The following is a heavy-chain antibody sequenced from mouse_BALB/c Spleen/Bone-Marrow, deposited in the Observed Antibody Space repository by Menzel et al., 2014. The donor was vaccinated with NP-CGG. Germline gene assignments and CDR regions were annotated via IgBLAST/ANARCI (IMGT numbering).Heavy chain of an antibody. J-gene: IGHJ2*01. CDR1: GYIFTSYW. CDR2: IYPSDNYT. Sequence: VQLVESGAELVRPGASVKLSCKASGYIFTSYWINWVKQGPGEGLEWIGNIYPSDNYTNYNQKFKDKATLTVGKSSSTAYMQLSSPTSEDSAVYYCTRTYEYFDYWGQGTTLTVSS. D-gene: IGHD2-10*02. V-gene: IGHV1-69*02. CDR3: TRTYEYFDY.